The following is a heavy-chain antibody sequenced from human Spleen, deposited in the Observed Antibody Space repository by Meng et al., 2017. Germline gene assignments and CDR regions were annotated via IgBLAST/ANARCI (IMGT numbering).Heavy chain of an antibody. Sequence: GGSLRLSCAVSGFTVNNNYMTWVRQAPGKGLEWVSVIYSGGSTYNADSLKGRFSISRDNSKSTVYLQMDRLRFEDTAVYYCARGSMLGHALDLWGQGTMVTVSS. J-gene: IGHJ3*01. D-gene: IGHD3-10*02. CDR3: ARGSMLGHALDL. V-gene: IGHV3-53*05. CDR2: IYSGGST. CDR1: GFTVNNNY.